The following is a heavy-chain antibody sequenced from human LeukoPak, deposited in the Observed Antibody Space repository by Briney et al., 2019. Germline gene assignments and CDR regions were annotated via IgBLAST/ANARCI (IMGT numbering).Heavy chain of an antibody. Sequence: SETLSLTCAVYGGSFSGYYWSWIRQPPGKGLEWIGEINHSGSTNYNPSLKSRVTISVGTSKNQFSLKLSSVTAADTAVYYCARGIVRYYYGSGRAGMDVWGKGTTVTVSS. J-gene: IGHJ6*04. D-gene: IGHD3-10*01. CDR3: ARGIVRYYYGSGRAGMDV. CDR1: GGSFSGYY. CDR2: INHSGST. V-gene: IGHV4-34*01.